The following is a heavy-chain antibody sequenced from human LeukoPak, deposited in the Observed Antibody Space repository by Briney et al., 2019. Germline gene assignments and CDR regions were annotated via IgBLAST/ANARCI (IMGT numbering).Heavy chain of an antibody. D-gene: IGHD3-3*01. V-gene: IGHV1-2*02. Sequence: ASVKVSCKASGYTFTSYYMHWVRQAPGQGLEWMGIINPNSGGTNYAQKFQGRVTMTRDTSISTAYMELSRLRSDDTAVYYCARVTGYDFWSGYHIPHYFDYWGQGTLVTVSS. CDR3: ARVTGYDFWSGYHIPHYFDY. CDR1: GYTFTSYY. CDR2: INPNSGGT. J-gene: IGHJ4*02.